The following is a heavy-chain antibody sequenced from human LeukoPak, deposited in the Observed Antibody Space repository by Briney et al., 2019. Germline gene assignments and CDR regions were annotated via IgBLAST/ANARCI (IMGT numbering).Heavy chain of an antibody. Sequence: GGSLRLSCAASGFTVNSNYMSWVRQAPGKGLEWVSVIYSGVITYYADSVKGRFTISRHNSKNTLYLQMDSLRVEDTAVYYCAGSRFPYDNSGYAFDYWGQGTLVTVSS. J-gene: IGHJ4*02. V-gene: IGHV3-53*04. D-gene: IGHD3-22*01. CDR3: AGSRFPYDNSGYAFDY. CDR2: IYSGVIT. CDR1: GFTVNSNY.